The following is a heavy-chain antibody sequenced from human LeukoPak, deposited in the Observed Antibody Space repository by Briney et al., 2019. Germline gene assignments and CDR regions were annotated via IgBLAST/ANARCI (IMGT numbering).Heavy chain of an antibody. CDR3: ATVRHSGRHPEGY. Sequence: SETLSLTCTVSGGSVSSGSYYWSWIRQPPGKGLEWIGYIYYSGSTNYNPSLRSRVTISVDTSKNQFSLKLSSVTAADTAVYYCATVRHSGRHPEGYWGQGTLVTVSS. J-gene: IGHJ4*02. CDR2: IYYSGST. CDR1: GGSVSSGSYY. V-gene: IGHV4-61*01. D-gene: IGHD1-26*01.